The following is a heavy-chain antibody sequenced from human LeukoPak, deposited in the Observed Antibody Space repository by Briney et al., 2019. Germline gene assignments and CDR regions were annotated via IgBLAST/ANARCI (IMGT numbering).Heavy chain of an antibody. Sequence: SETLSLTCTVSGDSISSYAWSWIRRPPGKGLEWIGDISRSGDTNYSPTLKSRLTISVDMSKNQFSLKLRSVTAADTAVYYCAKDRGGGRDAFDIWGQGTVVTVSS. CDR1: GDSISSYA. D-gene: IGHD3-10*01. CDR2: ISRSGDT. CDR3: AKDRGGGRDAFDI. V-gene: IGHV4-59*01. J-gene: IGHJ3*02.